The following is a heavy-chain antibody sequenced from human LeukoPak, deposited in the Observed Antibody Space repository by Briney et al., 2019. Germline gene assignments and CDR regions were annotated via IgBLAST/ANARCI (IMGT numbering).Heavy chain of an antibody. CDR1: GFTFSSYA. Sequence: GGSLRLSCAASGFTFSSYAMSWVRQAPGKGREWVSAISGSGGSTYYADSVKGRFTISRDNSKNTLYLQMNSLRAEDTAVYYCAKARGSYSSLDVWGQGTTVTVSS. CDR3: AKARGSYSSLDV. CDR2: ISGSGGST. J-gene: IGHJ6*02. V-gene: IGHV3-23*01. D-gene: IGHD1-26*01.